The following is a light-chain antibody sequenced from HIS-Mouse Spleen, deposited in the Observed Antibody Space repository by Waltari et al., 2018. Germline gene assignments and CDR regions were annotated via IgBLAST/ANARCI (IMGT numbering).Light chain of an antibody. CDR1: SSNVGIYHL. J-gene: IGLJ3*02. CDR3: CSYAGSSTWV. CDR2: EGS. Sequence: QSALTQPASVSGSPGQSITISCTGTSSNVGIYHLLSWYQQHPGKAPKPMIYEGSKRPSGVSNRFSGSKSGNTASLTISGLQAEDEADYYCCSYAGSSTWVFGGGTKLTVL. V-gene: IGLV2-23*01.